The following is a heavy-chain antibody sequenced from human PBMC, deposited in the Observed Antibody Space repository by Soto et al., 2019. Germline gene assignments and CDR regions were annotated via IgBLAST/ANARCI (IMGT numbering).Heavy chain of an antibody. J-gene: IGHJ1*01. CDR3: ARAGLPLSRGEYFQH. CDR1: GGSISSGGYY. Sequence: PSETLSLTCAVSGGSISSGGYYWSWIRQPPGKGLEWIGYIYHSGSTYYNPSLKSRVTISVDRSKNQFSLKLSSVTAADTAVYYCARAGLPLSRGEYFQHWGQGTLVTVSS. CDR2: IYHSGST. V-gene: IGHV4-30-2*01.